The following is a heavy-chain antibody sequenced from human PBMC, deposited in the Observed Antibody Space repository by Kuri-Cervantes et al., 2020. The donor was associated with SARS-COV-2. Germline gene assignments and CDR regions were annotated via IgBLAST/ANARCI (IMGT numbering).Heavy chain of an antibody. D-gene: IGHD1-7*01. CDR1: GYSLTGYW. CDR3: ARPTRGKLD. V-gene: IGHV5-51*01. J-gene: IGHJ4*02. CDR2: IYPGDSDT. Sequence: GGSLRLSCKGSGYSLTGYWIAWVRQMPGKGLECMGIIYPGDSDTRYSPSFQGQVTISADKSINTAYLQWSSLKASDTAMYYCARPTRGKLDWGPGTLVTVSS.